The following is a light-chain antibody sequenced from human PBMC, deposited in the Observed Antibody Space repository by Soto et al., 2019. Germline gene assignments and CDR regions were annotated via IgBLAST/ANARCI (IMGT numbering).Light chain of an antibody. Sequence: DIQMTQSPSTLSASVGDRVTITCRASQSISGWLAWYQQKSGKAPKLLIYKASYLESGVPSRFTGSESGTEFYLTIGSLQPDEFAAYYCQQYNIDWTFGHGTKVEIK. CDR1: QSISGW. CDR3: QQYNIDWT. V-gene: IGKV1-5*03. J-gene: IGKJ1*01. CDR2: KAS.